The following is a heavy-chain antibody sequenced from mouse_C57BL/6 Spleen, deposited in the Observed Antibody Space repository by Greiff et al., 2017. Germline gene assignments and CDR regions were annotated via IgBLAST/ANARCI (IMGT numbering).Heavy chain of an antibody. Sequence: QVQLQQSGAELVKPGASVKLSCKASGYTFTEYTIHWVKQRSGQGLEWIGWFYPGSGSIKYNEKFKDKATLTADKYSSTVYMELSRLTSEDSAVYVCARHEAYGSSYDYAMDYWGQGTSVTVSS. CDR3: ARHEAYGSSYDYAMDY. CDR1: GYTFTEYT. D-gene: IGHD1-1*01. V-gene: IGHV1-62-2*01. CDR2: FYPGSGSI. J-gene: IGHJ4*01.